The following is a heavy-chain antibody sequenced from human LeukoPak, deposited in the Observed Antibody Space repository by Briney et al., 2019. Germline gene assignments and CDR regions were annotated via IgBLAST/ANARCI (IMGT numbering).Heavy chain of an antibody. V-gene: IGHV3-23*01. J-gene: IGHJ3*02. CDR2: INGSGGRT. D-gene: IGHD1-26*01. CDR3: ARGGSYLSAFDI. Sequence: GGSLRLSCAASGFTFSSYAMTWVRQAPGKGLEWVSDINGSGGRTYYADSVKGRFTISRDNSKNTLYLQMNSLRAEDTAVYCCARGGSYLSAFDIWGQGTMVTVSS. CDR1: GFTFSSYA.